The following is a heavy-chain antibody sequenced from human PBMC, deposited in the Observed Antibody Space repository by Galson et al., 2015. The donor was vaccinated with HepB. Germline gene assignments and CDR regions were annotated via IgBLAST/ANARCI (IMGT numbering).Heavy chain of an antibody. D-gene: IGHD4-11*01. CDR2: IYPGDSDT. J-gene: IGHJ5*02. Sequence: SGAEVKKPGESLKISCETSGYKFSTYWVGWLRQMPGKGLEWVGIIYPGDSDTRYSPSFQGQVTISVDKSISTAYLQWSSLKASDTAMYYCARYSNSYNWFDPWGQGTLVTVSS. V-gene: IGHV5-51*03. CDR3: ARYSNSYNWFDP. CDR1: GYKFSTYW.